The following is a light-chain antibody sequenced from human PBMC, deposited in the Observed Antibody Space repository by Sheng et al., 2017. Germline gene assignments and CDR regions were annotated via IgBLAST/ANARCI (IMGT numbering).Light chain of an antibody. CDR3: TSYTTSSGV. J-gene: IGLJ3*02. CDR1: SSDVDNYNY. CDR2: AVS. V-gene: IGLV2-14*03. Sequence: QSALTQPASVSGSPGQSITISCTGTSSDVDNYNYVSWYQQHPGKAPKLIISAVSSRPSGVSNRFSASKSGNTASLTISGLQTEDEADYYCTSYTTSSGVFGGGTKADRP.